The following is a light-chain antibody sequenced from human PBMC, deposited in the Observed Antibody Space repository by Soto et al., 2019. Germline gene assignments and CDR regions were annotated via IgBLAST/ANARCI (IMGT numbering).Light chain of an antibody. CDR1: QGISNY. CDR3: QKYNSALIT. V-gene: IGKV1-27*01. Sequence: DIQMTQSPSSLSASVVDRVTITCRASQGISNYLAWYQQKPGKVPKLLIYAASTLQSGVPSRFSGSGSGTDFTLTISSLQPEDVATYYCQKYNSALITFGQGTRLEIK. CDR2: AAS. J-gene: IGKJ5*01.